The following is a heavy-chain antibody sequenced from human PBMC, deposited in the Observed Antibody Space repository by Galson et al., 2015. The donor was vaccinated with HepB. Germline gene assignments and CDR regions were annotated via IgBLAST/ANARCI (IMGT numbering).Heavy chain of an antibody. CDR3: ARDFPPANDYGDYGWFDP. Sequence: SVKVSCKASGGTFSSYAISWVRQAPGQGLEWMGGIIPIFGTANYAQKFQGRVTITADESTSTAYMELSSLRSEDAAVYYCARDFPPANDYGDYGWFDPWGQGTLVTVSS. CDR2: IIPIFGTA. D-gene: IGHD4-17*01. J-gene: IGHJ5*02. V-gene: IGHV1-69*13. CDR1: GGTFSSYA.